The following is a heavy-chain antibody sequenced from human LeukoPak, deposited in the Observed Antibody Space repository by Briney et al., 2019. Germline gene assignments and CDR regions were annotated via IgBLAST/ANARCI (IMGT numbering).Heavy chain of an antibody. CDR3: ARDLGQYYDTSDNWFDP. CDR2: ISPSGNTI. J-gene: IGHJ5*02. D-gene: IGHD3-22*01. V-gene: IGHV3-11*04. Sequence: GGSLRLSCAASGFTFSDYYMSWIRQAPGKGLEWVSYISPSGNTIYYADSVKGRFTISRDNAKNTLNLQMNSLRAEDTAVYYCARDLGQYYDTSDNWFDPWGQGTLVTVSS. CDR1: GFTFSDYY.